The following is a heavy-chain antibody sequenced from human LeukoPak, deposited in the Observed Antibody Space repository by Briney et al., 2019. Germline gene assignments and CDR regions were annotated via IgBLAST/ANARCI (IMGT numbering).Heavy chain of an antibody. J-gene: IGHJ4*02. Sequence: GGTLRLSCAASGFTFSSYGMSWVRQAPGKGLEWVSAISGSGGSTYYADSVKGRFTISRDNSKNTLYLQMNSLRAEDTAVYYCAKANYGGVIDYWGQGTLVTVSS. V-gene: IGHV3-23*01. CDR1: GFTFSSYG. CDR3: AKANYGGVIDY. D-gene: IGHD3-16*02. CDR2: ISGSGGST.